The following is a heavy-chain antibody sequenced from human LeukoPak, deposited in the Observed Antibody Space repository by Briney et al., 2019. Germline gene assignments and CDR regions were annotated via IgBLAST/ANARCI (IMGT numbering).Heavy chain of an antibody. D-gene: IGHD6-19*01. CDR1: GYTLTSYG. CDR2: ISAYNGNT. Sequence: ASVKVSCKASGYTLTSYGISWVRQAPGQGLEWMGWISAYNGNTNYAQKLQGRVTMTTDTSTSTAYMELRSLRSDDTAVYYCARWVDSSVAGNYYYYGMDVWGQGTTVTVSS. V-gene: IGHV1-18*01. CDR3: ARWVDSSVAGNYYYYGMDV. J-gene: IGHJ6*02.